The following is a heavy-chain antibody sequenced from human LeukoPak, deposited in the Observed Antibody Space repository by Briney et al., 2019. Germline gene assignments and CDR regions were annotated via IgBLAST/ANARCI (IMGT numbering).Heavy chain of an antibody. CDR1: GYTFTSYY. J-gene: IGHJ3*02. D-gene: IGHD2-2*01. Sequence: ASVKVSCKASGYTFTSYYMHWVRQAPGQGLEWMGIINPSGGSTSYAQKFQGRVTMTRDTSTSTVYMELSSLRSEDTAVYYCARTYCSSTSCPLDAFDIWGQGTMVTVSS. CDR2: INPSGGST. V-gene: IGHV1-46*01. CDR3: ARTYCSSTSCPLDAFDI.